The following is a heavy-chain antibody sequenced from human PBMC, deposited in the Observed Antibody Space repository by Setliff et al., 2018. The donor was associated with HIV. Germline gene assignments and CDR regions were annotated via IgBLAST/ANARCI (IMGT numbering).Heavy chain of an antibody. V-gene: IGHV4-34*01. D-gene: IGHD6-13*01. CDR2: INYSGTT. J-gene: IGHJ6*03. CDR1: GGSFSGNY. CDR3: ARDHGYSSSPNYYYYMDV. Sequence: SETLSLTCAIYGGSFSGNYWSWIRQPPGKGLEWIGEINYSGTTNHNPFLKSRVTISVDTSKKQFSLKLNSVTAADTAVYYCARDHGYSSSPNYYYYMDVWGKGTTVTVSS.